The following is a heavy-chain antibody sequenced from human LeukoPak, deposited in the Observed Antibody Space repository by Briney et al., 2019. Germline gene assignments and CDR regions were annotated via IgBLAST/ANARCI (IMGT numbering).Heavy chain of an antibody. CDR1: GGTFSSYA. Sequence: SVKVSCKASGGTFSSYAISLVRQAPGQGLEWMGGIIPIFGTANYAQKFQGRVTITTDESTSTAYMELSSLRSEDTAVYYCARCSVVRGVIITHFDPWGQGTLVTVSS. CDR2: IIPIFGTA. V-gene: IGHV1-69*05. J-gene: IGHJ5*02. D-gene: IGHD3-10*01. CDR3: ARCSVVRGVIITHFDP.